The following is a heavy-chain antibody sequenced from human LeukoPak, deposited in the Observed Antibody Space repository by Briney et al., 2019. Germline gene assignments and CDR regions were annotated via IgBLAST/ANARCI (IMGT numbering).Heavy chain of an antibody. CDR2: IIPIFGTA. J-gene: IGHJ4*02. CDR3: ARGSSGYYMYYYFDY. D-gene: IGHD3-22*01. V-gene: IGHV1-69*05. CDR1: GGTFSSYA. Sequence: EASVKVSCKASGGTFSSYAISWVRQAPGQGLEWMGRIIPIFGTANYAQKFQGRVTITTDESTSTAYMELSSLRSEDTAVYYCARGSSGYYMYYYFDYWGQGTLVTVSS.